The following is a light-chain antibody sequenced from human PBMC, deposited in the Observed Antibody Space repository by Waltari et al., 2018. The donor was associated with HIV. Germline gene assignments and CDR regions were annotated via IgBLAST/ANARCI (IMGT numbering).Light chain of an antibody. CDR3: CSYAGTYTFVV. CDR2: YAR. J-gene: IGLJ2*01. CDR1: SSDVGSYNY. Sequence: QSALTQPRSLSGSPGQSVTISCTGTSSDVGSYNYVSWYQHHPGKAPNLFLYYARERPSGFPYRFSGSKSGNTASLTISGLQAEDEADYYCCSYAGTYTFVVFGGGTKLTVL. V-gene: IGLV2-11*01.